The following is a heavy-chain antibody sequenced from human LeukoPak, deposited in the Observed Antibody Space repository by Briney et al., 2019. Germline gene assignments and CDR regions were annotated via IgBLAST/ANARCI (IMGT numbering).Heavy chain of an antibody. D-gene: IGHD6-19*01. CDR3: ARVLAGTGYYYYYMDV. J-gene: IGHJ6*03. CDR2: ISPYNGNT. CDR1: GYTFTSYG. V-gene: IGHV1-18*01. Sequence: ASVKVSCKASGYTFTSYGISWVRQAPGQGLEWMGWISPYNGNTDYSQKLQGRVTMTTDTSTSTAYMELRSLRSDDTAVYYCARVLAGTGYYYYYMDVWGKGTTVTVSS.